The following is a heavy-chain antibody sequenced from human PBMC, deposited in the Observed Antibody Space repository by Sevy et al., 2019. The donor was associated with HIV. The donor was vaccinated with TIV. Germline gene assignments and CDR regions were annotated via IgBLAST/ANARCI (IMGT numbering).Heavy chain of an antibody. D-gene: IGHD6-13*01. CDR2: ISGSGGST. Sequence: GGSLRLSCAASGFTFSSYAMSWVRQAPGKGLEWVSAISGSGGSTYYADSVKGRFTISRDNSNNTVFLQMNSLRLEDTAVYYCARVRTDYSSSWHVWDYWGQGTLVTVSS. V-gene: IGHV3-23*01. J-gene: IGHJ4*02. CDR3: ARVRTDYSSSWHVWDY. CDR1: GFTFSSYA.